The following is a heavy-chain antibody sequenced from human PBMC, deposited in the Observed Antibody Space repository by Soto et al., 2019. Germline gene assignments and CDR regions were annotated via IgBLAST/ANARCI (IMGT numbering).Heavy chain of an antibody. CDR2: IFSNDEK. D-gene: IGHD3-3*01. J-gene: IGHJ4*02. Sequence: QVTLKESGPVLVKPTETLTLTCTVSGFSLRYDRMGVSWIRQPPGKALEGRAHIFSNDEKSYTTSMKSRLTISKDTSKSQLVLTLINMDPVDTSTYYCARIPHPFRVGVSYFDYWGQGTLVTVSS. CDR1: GFSLRYDRMG. V-gene: IGHV2-26*02. CDR3: ARIPHPFRVGVSYFDY.